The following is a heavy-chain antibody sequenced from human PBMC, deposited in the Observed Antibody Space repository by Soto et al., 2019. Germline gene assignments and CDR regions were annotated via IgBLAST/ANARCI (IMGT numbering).Heavy chain of an antibody. CDR2: INPNSGAT. J-gene: IGHJ4*02. CDR3: ARDLVSTIGDFDF. CDR1: GYTFIGYY. Sequence: GASVKVSCKTSGYTFIGYYIHWVRQAPGQGLEWMGWINPNSGATNYAQKFQGRVTMTRDTSITTAYMELSRLTSDDTAVYYCARDLVSTIGDFDFWGQGAPVTVPQ. D-gene: IGHD5-12*01. V-gene: IGHV1-2*02.